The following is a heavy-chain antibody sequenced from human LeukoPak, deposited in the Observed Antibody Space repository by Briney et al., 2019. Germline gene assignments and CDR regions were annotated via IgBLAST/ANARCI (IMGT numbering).Heavy chain of an antibody. Sequence: GGSLRLSCAASGFTVSSNYMSWVRQAPGKGLEWVSVIYSGGSTYYADSVKGRFTISRDNSKNTLYLQMNSLRAEDTAVYYCAKDGGEYSSSLPYWGQGTLVTVSS. D-gene: IGHD6-6*01. CDR1: GFTVSSNY. CDR2: IYSGGST. CDR3: AKDGGEYSSSLPY. V-gene: IGHV3-53*01. J-gene: IGHJ4*02.